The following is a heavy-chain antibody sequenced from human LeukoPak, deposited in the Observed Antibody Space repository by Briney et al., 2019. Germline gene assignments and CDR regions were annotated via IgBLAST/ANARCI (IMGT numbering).Heavy chain of an antibody. V-gene: IGHV3-7*03. Sequence: GGSLRLSCAASGFTFSSYWMSWVRQAPGKGLEWVANIKQDGSEKYYVDSVKGRFTISRDNAKNSLYLQMNSPRAEDTAVYYCARKAMVRGVIIWSLDYWGQGTLVTVSS. CDR3: ARKAMVRGVIIWSLDY. CDR1: GFTFSSYW. D-gene: IGHD3-10*01. J-gene: IGHJ4*02. CDR2: IKQDGSEK.